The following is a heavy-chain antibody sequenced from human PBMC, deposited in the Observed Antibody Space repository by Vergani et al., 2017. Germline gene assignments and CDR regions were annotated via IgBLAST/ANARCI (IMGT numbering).Heavy chain of an antibody. J-gene: IGHJ4*02. Sequence: EVQLVESGGGLVQPGGSLRLSCAASGFTFSSYWMSWVRQAPGKGLEWVANIKQDGSEKYYVDSVKGRFTISRDNAKNSLYLQMNSLRAEDTAVYYCARDDRDGYNYFDYWGQGTLVTVSS. CDR1: GFTFSSYW. D-gene: IGHD5-24*01. CDR3: ARDDRDGYNYFDY. CDR2: IKQDGSEK. V-gene: IGHV3-7*03.